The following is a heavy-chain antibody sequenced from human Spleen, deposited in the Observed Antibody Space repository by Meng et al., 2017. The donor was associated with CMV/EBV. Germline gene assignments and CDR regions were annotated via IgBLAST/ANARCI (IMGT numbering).Heavy chain of an antibody. Sequence: FTGYYIHWVRQAPGQGLEWMGWINPNSGGTNYAQKFQGRVTMTRDTSINTAYMELSSLRSDDTAVYHCARGAGHCSATSCYLYFFDYWGQGTLVTVSS. D-gene: IGHD2-2*01. CDR2: INPNSGGT. CDR1: FTGYY. J-gene: IGHJ4*02. CDR3: ARGAGHCSATSCYLYFFDY. V-gene: IGHV1-2*02.